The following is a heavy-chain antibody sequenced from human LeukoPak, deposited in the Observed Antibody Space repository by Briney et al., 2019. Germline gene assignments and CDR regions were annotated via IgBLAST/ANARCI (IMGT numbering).Heavy chain of an antibody. V-gene: IGHV4-31*03. CDR1: GGSISSGGYY. Sequence: SQTLSLTCTVSGGSISSGGYYWSWIRQHPGKGLEWIGYIYYSGSTYYNPSLKSRVTISVDTSKNQFSLKLSSVTAADTAVYYWARDASRSWYDGHYSFDYGAREPLFTVSS. J-gene: IGHJ4*02. D-gene: IGHD6-13*01. CDR2: IYYSGST. CDR3: ARDASRSWYDGHYSFDY.